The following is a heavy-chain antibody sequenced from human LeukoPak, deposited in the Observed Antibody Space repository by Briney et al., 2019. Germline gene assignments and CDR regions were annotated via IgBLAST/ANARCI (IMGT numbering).Heavy chain of an antibody. D-gene: IGHD2-2*01. J-gene: IGHJ4*02. CDR1: GFTFGSYG. Sequence: GGSLRLSCAASGFTFGSYGMHWVRQAPGKGLEWVAVISYDGSNKYYADSVKGRFTISRDNSKNTLYLQMNSLRAEDTAVYYCAKDERRYCSSTSCYAGFDYWGQGTLVTVSS. CDR2: ISYDGSNK. V-gene: IGHV3-30*18. CDR3: AKDERRYCSSTSCYAGFDY.